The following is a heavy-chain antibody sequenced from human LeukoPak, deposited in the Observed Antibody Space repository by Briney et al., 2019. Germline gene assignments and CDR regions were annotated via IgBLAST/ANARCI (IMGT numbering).Heavy chain of an antibody. V-gene: IGHV3-23*01. J-gene: IGHJ4*02. CDR1: GFTFSAYS. CDR2: ISGSGGST. CDR3: AKHPLTYYYDSSGYYLYYFDY. Sequence: GGSLRLSCAASGFTFSAYSMTWVRQAPGKGLEWVSAISGSGGSTYYADSVKGRFTISRDNSKNTLYLQMNSLRAEDTAVYYCAKHPLTYYYDSSGYYLYYFDYWGQGTLVTVSS. D-gene: IGHD3-22*01.